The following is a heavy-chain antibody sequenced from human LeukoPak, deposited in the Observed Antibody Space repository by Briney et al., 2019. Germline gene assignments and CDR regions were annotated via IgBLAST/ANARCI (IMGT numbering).Heavy chain of an antibody. J-gene: IGHJ6*02. CDR3: ARGEKDYYYGMDV. Sequence: ETLSLTCAVYGGSFSGYYWSWIRQPPWKGLEWIGEINHSGSTNYNPSLKSRVTISVDTSKNQFSLKLSSVTAADTAVYYCARGEKDYYYGMDVWGQGTTVTVSS. CDR1: GGSFSGYY. CDR2: INHSGST. V-gene: IGHV4-34*01.